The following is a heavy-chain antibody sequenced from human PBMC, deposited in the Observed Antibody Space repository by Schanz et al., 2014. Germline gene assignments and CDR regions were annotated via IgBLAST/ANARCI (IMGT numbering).Heavy chain of an antibody. J-gene: IGHJ6*02. CDR1: GFAFSVYG. V-gene: IGHV3-7*01. CDR2: IKQDGSEK. D-gene: IGHD6-13*01. CDR3: AREEGWGIAAAGPKHYYYGMDV. Sequence: VQMVESGGGVVQPGRSLRLSCAASGFAFSVYGMHWVRQAPGKGPEWVANIKQDGSEKYYVDAVKGRFTISRDNAKNTLYLQMNSLRAEDTAVYYCAREEGWGIAAAGPKHYYYGMDVWGQGTTVTVSS.